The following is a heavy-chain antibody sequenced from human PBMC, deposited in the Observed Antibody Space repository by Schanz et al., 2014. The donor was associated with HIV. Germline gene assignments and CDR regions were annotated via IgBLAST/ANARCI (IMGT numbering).Heavy chain of an antibody. CDR2: INPSSGGT. Sequence: QVQLMQSGAEVKEPGASVKVSCKASGYTFTGYYMHWVRQAPGQGLEWMGWINPSSGGTNYAQKFQGRVTMTRDTSISTAYMELRRLRSDDTAVYYCARDQNVISMVWGVMGGVDYWGQGTLVTVSS. CDR3: ARDQNVISMVWGVMGGVDY. CDR1: GYTFTGYY. D-gene: IGHD3-10*01. V-gene: IGHV1-2*02. J-gene: IGHJ4*02.